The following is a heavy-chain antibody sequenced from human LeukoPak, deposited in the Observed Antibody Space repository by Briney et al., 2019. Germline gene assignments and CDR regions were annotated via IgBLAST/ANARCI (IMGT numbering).Heavy chain of an antibody. D-gene: IGHD5-12*01. CDR3: ARGPQRGYSGYSNDY. Sequence: GGSLRLSCAASGFTFSSYWVSWVRQAPGKGLEGVANIKQDGSERYYVDSVKGRFTISRDKAKISLYLQMNRVRAEDTAVYYCARGPQRGYSGYSNDYWGQGTLVTVSS. CDR2: IKQDGSER. CDR1: GFTFSSYW. J-gene: IGHJ4*02. V-gene: IGHV3-7*01.